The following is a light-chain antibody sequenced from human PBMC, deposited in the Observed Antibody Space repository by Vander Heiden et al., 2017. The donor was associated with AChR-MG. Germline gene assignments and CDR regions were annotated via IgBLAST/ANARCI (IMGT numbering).Light chain of an antibody. Sequence: EIVRPQSPATLSVSPGERATLPCRASQSVSSNLAWYQQKPGQAPRLLIYGASTRATGIPARFSGSGSGTEFTLTISSLQSEDFAVYYCQQYNNWPPVTFGQGTKLEIK. CDR3: QQYNNWPPVT. V-gene: IGKV3-15*01. CDR2: GAS. CDR1: QSVSSN. J-gene: IGKJ2*01.